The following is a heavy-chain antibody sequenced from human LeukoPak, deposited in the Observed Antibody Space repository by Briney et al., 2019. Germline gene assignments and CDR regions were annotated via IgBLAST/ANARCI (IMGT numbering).Heavy chain of an antibody. J-gene: IGHJ3*02. D-gene: IGHD6-19*01. Sequence: GGSLRPSCAASGFTFSSYEMNWVRQAPGKGLEWVSYISSSSSTIYYADSVKGRFTISRDNAKNSLYLQMNSLRAEDTAVYYCARDITVAGWHRDAFDIWGQGTMVTVSS. V-gene: IGHV3-48*01. CDR2: ISSSSSTI. CDR3: ARDITVAGWHRDAFDI. CDR1: GFTFSSYE.